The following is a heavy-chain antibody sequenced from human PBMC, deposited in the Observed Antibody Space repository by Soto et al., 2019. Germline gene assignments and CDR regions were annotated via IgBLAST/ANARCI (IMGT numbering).Heavy chain of an antibody. J-gene: IGHJ4*02. CDR2: ISGSGGNT. CDR1: GFTFSSYA. V-gene: IGHV3-23*01. CDR3: EKVPYYYDSSGYYYLYYSDY. Sequence: GGSLRLSCAASGFTFSSYAMSWVRQAPGKGPEWVSAISGSGGNTYYADSVKGRFTISRDNSKNTLYLQMNSLRAEDTAVYYCEKVPYYYDSSGYYYLYYSDYRGQGPLVTVSS. D-gene: IGHD3-22*01.